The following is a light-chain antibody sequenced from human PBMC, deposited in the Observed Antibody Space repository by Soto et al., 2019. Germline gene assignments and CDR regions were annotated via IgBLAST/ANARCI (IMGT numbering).Light chain of an antibody. J-gene: IGKJ5*01. V-gene: IGKV1-5*03. CDR2: KAS. Sequence: DIQMNQSSSTLSGSVGERVTITGRASQTISSWLAWYQQKPGKAPKLLIYKASTLKSGVPARFSGSGSGTDFTLSINSLQPEDFATYYCQQAYSFPITFGQGTRLEIK. CDR3: QQAYSFPIT. CDR1: QTISSW.